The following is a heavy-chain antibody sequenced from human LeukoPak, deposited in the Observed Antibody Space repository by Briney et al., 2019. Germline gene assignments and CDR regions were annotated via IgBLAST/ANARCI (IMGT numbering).Heavy chain of an antibody. D-gene: IGHD3-10*02. Sequence: PGGSLRLSCAASGFTFSSYWMTWVRQAPGKVLEWLANIKQDGSDKYYVDYVKVRFTISSDSAKNSLFLQMNSLRAEDTAVYYCARVSALFGLPVHFDYWGQGTLVTVSS. J-gene: IGHJ4*02. CDR2: IKQDGSDK. V-gene: IGHV3-7*01. CDR1: GFTFSSYW. CDR3: ARVSALFGLPVHFDY.